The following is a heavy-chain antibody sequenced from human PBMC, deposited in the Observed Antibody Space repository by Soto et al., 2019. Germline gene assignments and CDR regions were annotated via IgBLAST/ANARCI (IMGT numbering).Heavy chain of an antibody. D-gene: IGHD6-13*01. CDR1: GFTFSSYW. V-gene: IGHV3-74*01. CDR3: AKGDYSSSWYIFDY. Sequence: GGSLRLSCAASGFTFSSYWMHWVRQAPGKGLVWVSRINSDGSSTSYADSVKGRFTISRDNSKNTLYLQMNSLRAEDTAVYYCAKGDYSSSWYIFDYWGQGTLVTVSS. CDR2: INSDGSST. J-gene: IGHJ4*02.